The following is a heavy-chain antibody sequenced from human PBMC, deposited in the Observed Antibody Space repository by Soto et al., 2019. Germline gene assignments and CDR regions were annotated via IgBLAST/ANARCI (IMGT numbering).Heavy chain of an antibody. J-gene: IGHJ4*02. CDR2: IKQDGSEK. Sequence: EVQLVESGGGLVQHGGSLRLSCATSGFTFSNSWMSWVRQAPGKGLEWVDNIKQDGSEKYYVDSVKGRFTISSDNARNSLYLQMNSLRAEDTAVYYCAREFDYWGQGTLVTVSS. CDR1: GFTFSNSW. CDR3: AREFDY. V-gene: IGHV3-7*04.